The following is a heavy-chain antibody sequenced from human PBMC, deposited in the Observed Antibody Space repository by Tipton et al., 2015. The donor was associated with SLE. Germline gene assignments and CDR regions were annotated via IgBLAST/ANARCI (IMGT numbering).Heavy chain of an antibody. Sequence: GLVKPSGTLSLTCAVSGGSISSSKWWSWVRQPPGKGLEWIGEIYHSGTTNLNPSLKSRVTIAVDKSKNEFSLKLSSVSAADTAVYYCARGMLTWRGAIIGVDVWGQGTTVNVSS. CDR3: ARGMLTWRGAIIGVDV. V-gene: IGHV4-4*02. CDR1: GGSISSSKW. J-gene: IGHJ6*02. D-gene: IGHD2-8*01. CDR2: IYHSGTT.